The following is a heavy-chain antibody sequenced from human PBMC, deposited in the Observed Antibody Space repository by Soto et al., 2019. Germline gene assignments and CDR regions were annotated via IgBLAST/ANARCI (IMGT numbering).Heavy chain of an antibody. Sequence: SETLSLTCTVSGGSISSGGYYWSWIRQHPGKGLEWIGYIYYSGSTYYNPSLKSRVTISVDTSKNQFSLKLSSVTAADTAVYYCARGSGLSCSGGSCYSSSFDYWGQGTLVTVS. V-gene: IGHV4-31*03. D-gene: IGHD2-15*01. CDR2: IYYSGST. J-gene: IGHJ4*02. CDR3: ARGSGLSCSGGSCYSSSFDY. CDR1: GGSISSGGYY.